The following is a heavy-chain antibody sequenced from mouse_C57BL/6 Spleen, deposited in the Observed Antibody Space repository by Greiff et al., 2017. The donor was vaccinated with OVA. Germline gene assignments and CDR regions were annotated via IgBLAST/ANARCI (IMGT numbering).Heavy chain of an antibody. CDR1: GYTFTSYW. J-gene: IGHJ4*01. Sequence: QVHVKQPGAELVRPGSSVKLSCKASGYTFTSYWMDWVKQRPGQGLEWIGNIYPSDSETHYNQKFKDKATLTVDKSSSTAYMQLSSLTSEDSAVYYCARSSGYRMDYWGQGTSVTVSS. D-gene: IGHD3-2*02. V-gene: IGHV1-61*01. CDR2: IYPSDSET. CDR3: ARSSGYRMDY.